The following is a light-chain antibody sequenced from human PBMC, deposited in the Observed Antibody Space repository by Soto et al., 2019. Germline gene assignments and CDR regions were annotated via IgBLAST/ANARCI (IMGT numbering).Light chain of an antibody. J-gene: IGKJ3*01. V-gene: IGKV3-20*01. CDR1: QSVSSSY. Sequence: EIVLTQSPVTLSLSPGERATLSCRASQSVSSSYLAWYPQKPGQAPRLLIYGASSRATGIPDRFSGSGSGTDFTLTISRLEPEDFAVYYCQQYGSSPETFGPGTKVDIK. CDR2: GAS. CDR3: QQYGSSPET.